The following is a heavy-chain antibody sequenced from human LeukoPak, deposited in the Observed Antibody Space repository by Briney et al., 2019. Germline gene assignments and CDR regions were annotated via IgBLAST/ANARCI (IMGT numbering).Heavy chain of an antibody. CDR1: GVTFSGSA. Sequence: GGSLRLSCAASGVTFSGSAMHWVRQASGKGLEWGGRIRSKANSYATAYAASVKGRFTIYRDDSNNMAYLQINSLKPEDTAVYYCTLPGDSSGYPFDFWGQGTLVTVSS. D-gene: IGHD3-22*01. CDR3: TLPGDSSGYPFDF. V-gene: IGHV3-73*01. J-gene: IGHJ4*02. CDR2: IRSKANSYAT.